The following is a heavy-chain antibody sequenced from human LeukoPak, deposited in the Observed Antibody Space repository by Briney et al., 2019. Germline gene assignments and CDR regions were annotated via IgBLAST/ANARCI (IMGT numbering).Heavy chain of an antibody. CDR1: GGSISSYY. CDR2: IYTSGST. Sequence: SETLCLTCTVSGGSISSYYWSWIRQPAGKGLEWIGRIYTSGSTNYNPSLKSRVPISVDKSKHQFSLKLSSVTAADTAVYYCARDIYYDSSEDAFDIWGQGTMVTVSS. J-gene: IGHJ3*02. V-gene: IGHV4-4*07. CDR3: ARDIYYDSSEDAFDI. D-gene: IGHD3-22*01.